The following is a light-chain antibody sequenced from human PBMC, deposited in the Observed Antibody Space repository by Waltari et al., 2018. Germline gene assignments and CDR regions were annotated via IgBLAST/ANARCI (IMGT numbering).Light chain of an antibody. CDR2: GAS. CDR1: QSVGRS. J-gene: IGKJ1*01. CDR3: QHYVKLPVT. Sequence: DIVFTQSPGTLSLSPGERATPSCRASQSVGRSLAWDQPNPGQAPRLLIFGASNRATGVPDRFSGIGSGTDFSLTISRLEPEDLAVYFCQHYVKLPVTFGQGTKVEIK. V-gene: IGKV3-20*01.